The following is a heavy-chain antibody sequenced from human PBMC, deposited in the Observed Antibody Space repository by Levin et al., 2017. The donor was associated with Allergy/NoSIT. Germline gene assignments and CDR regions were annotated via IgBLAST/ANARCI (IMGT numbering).Heavy chain of an antibody. D-gene: IGHD2-15*01. J-gene: IGHJ5*02. CDR1: GFTVGNNY. V-gene: IGHV3-66*02. CDR2: IYSGGGT. CDR3: ARDRHCSGDKCYGA. Sequence: QPGESLKISCAVSGFTVGNNYLRWVRQAPGKGLEWVSLIYSGGGTYYADSVKGRFTISRDNSENTLHLQMNSLRVEDTAVYYCARDRHCSGDKCYGAWGQGTLVTVSS.